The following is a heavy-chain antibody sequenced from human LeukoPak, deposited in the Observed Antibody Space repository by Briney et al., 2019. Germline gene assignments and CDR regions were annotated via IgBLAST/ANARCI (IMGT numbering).Heavy chain of an antibody. D-gene: IGHD3-9*01. CDR3: TTVTFDWSPEPPQFDY. Sequence: GGSLRLSCAASGFTFSNAWMSWVRQAPGKGLEWVGRIKSKTDGETTDYAAPVKGRFTISRDDSKNTLYLQMNSLKTEDTAVYYCTTVTFDWSPEPPQFDYWGQGTLVTVSS. CDR2: IKSKTDGETT. J-gene: IGHJ4*02. CDR1: GFTFSNAW. V-gene: IGHV3-15*01.